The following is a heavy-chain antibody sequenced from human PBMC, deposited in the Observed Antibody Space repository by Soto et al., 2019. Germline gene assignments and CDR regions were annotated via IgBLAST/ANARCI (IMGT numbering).Heavy chain of an antibody. CDR1: GGSISSSSYY. Sequence: QLQLQESGPGLVKPSETLSLTCTVSGGSISSSSYYWGWIRQPPGKGLEWIGSIYYSGSTYYNPSLKSRVTISVDTSKNQFSLKLSSVTAADTAVYYCARHDTYYYDSSGLFDYWGQGTLVTVSS. CDR3: ARHDTYYYDSSGLFDY. D-gene: IGHD3-22*01. J-gene: IGHJ4*02. V-gene: IGHV4-39*01. CDR2: IYYSGST.